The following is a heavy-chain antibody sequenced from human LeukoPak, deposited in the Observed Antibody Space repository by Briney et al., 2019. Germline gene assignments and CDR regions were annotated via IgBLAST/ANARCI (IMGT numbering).Heavy chain of an antibody. CDR1: GFTFSDYY. D-gene: IGHD1-26*01. V-gene: IGHV3-11*01. Sequence: PGGSMRLSCTTSGFTFSDYYMSWIRQAPGKGLEWVSYISSSGSTIYYADSVQGRFTISRDNAKNALYLQMNSLRAEDTAVYYCARYSGSYYRSDFDYWGQGTLVTVSS. CDR3: ARYSGSYYRSDFDY. J-gene: IGHJ4*02. CDR2: ISSSGSTI.